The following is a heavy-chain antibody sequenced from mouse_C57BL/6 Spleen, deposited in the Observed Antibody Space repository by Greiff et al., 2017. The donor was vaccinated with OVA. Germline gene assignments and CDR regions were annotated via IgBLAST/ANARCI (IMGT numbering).Heavy chain of an antibody. D-gene: IGHD2-5*01. Sequence: VQLQQPGAELVRPGSSVKLSCKASGYTFTSYWMHWVKQRPIQGLEWIGNIDPSDSETHYNQKFKDKATLTVDKSSSTAYMQLSSLTSEDSAVYYCARWPTIVTTVVAPFDYWGKGTTLTVAS. CDR3: ARWPTIVTTVVAPFDY. J-gene: IGHJ2*01. V-gene: IGHV1-52*01. CDR1: GYTFTSYW. CDR2: IDPSDSET.